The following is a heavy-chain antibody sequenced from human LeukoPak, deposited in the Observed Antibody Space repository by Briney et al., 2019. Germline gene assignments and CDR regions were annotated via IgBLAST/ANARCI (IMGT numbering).Heavy chain of an antibody. CDR3: AKYGSGSYFDGMDV. CDR2: INHNGNVN. D-gene: IGHD3-10*01. Sequence: PGGSLRLSCAASGFTFSSYWMNWARQAPGKGLEWVASINHNGNVNYYVDSVKGRFTISRDNAKNSLYLQMNSLRAEDTAVYYCAKYGSGSYFDGMDVWGQGTTVTVSS. CDR1: GFTFSSYW. J-gene: IGHJ6*02. V-gene: IGHV3-7*03.